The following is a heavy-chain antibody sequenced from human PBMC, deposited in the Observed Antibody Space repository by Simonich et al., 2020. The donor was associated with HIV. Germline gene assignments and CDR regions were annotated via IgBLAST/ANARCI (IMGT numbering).Heavy chain of an antibody. CDR1: GYTITSFD. D-gene: IGHD4-17*01. Sequence: VQSGAEVKKTGASVKVSCRVSGYTITSFDIHWVRQATGQGLEWMGWVNPNSGNASYAQKFQGRVTFTRNTSISTAYMDLSNLRSEDTAVYYCARGQIDGVHLTTVTTVITFDIWGQGTLVTVSS. CDR2: VNPNSGNA. CDR3: ARGQIDGVHLTTVTTVITFDI. V-gene: IGHV1-8*03. J-gene: IGHJ3*02.